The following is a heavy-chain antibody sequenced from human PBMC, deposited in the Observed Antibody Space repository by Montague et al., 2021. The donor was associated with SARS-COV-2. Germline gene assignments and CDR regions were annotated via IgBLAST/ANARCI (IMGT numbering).Heavy chain of an antibody. Sequence: SETLSLTCTVSGDSVRTYSYYWGWIRQPPGKGLEWIGCIYYGGSTTYNPSLKSRVTISVDTSRNQFSLKLSSVTAADTAVYYCARDMRKVANVVVVVDAVGNGFDIWGQGTMVTVSS. J-gene: IGHJ3*02. CDR2: IYYGGST. D-gene: IGHD2-15*01. CDR3: ARDMRKVANVVVVVDAVGNGFDI. V-gene: IGHV4-39*07. CDR1: GDSVRTYSYY.